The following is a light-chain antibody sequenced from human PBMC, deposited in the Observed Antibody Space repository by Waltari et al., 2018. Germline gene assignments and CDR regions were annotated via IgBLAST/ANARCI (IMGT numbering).Light chain of an antibody. V-gene: IGKV3D-15*01. CDR3: QQYNRWPPLT. Sequence: EVMMTQSPATLSVSPGERATLSFRASQSIATDLAWYQHKPGQAPRLLIYHASTRATAIPTRFRGSGSGTDFTLTISGLQSEDSAVYYCQQYNRWPPLTFGGGTKVEI. CDR2: HAS. J-gene: IGKJ4*01. CDR1: QSIATD.